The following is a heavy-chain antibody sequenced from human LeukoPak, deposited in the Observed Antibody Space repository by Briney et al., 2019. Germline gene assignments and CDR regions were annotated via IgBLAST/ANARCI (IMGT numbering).Heavy chain of an antibody. V-gene: IGHV4-59*08. CDR1: GGSISRYY. CDR3: ARYSSSLRPNAVLDY. J-gene: IGHJ4*02. Sequence: SETLSLTCTVSGGSISRYYWSWIRQPPGKGLEWIGYIYYSGSTTYNPSLKSRVTISVDTSKNQFSLKLNSVTAADTAVYYCARYSSSLRPNAVLDYWGQGTLVTVSS. CDR2: IYYSGST. D-gene: IGHD6-6*01.